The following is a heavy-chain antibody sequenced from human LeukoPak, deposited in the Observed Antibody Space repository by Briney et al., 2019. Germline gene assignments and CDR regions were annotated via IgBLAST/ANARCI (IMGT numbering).Heavy chain of an antibody. Sequence: GGSLRPSCAASGFTYSSYGMHWLRQAPGKGLEWVVVIWYDGSNKNYADSVKGRFTISRDNSKKTVYLQMNSLRAEDTAVYYCAKDQLGLPQTYFDYWGQGTLVTVSS. J-gene: IGHJ4*02. CDR2: IWYDGSNK. V-gene: IGHV3-33*06. D-gene: IGHD3-16*01. CDR1: GFTYSSYG. CDR3: AKDQLGLPQTYFDY.